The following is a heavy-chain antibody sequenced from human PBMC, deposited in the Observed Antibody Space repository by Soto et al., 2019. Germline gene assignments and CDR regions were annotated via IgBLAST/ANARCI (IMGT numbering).Heavy chain of an antibody. CDR2: IDPSDSQT. CDR1: GYSFAGYW. V-gene: IGHV5-10-1*01. J-gene: IGHJ4*02. Sequence: GESLKISCKGSGYSFAGYWITWVRQKPGKGLEWMGRIDPSDSQTYYSPSFRGHVTISVTKSITTVFLQWSSLRASDTAMYYCARLGYCTGTSCYTFDSWGQGTLVTVSS. D-gene: IGHD2-2*02. CDR3: ARLGYCTGTSCYTFDS.